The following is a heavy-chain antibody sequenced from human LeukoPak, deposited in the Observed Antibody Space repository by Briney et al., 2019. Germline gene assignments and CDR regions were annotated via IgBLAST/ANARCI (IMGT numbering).Heavy chain of an antibody. J-gene: IGHJ4*02. D-gene: IGHD3-10*01. CDR1: GGSISSSSYY. CDR3: ARTGDPITMVRGGASYYFDY. Sequence: SETLSLTCTVSGGSISSSSYYWGWIRQPPGKGLEWIGSIYYSGSTNYNPSLKSRVTISVDTSKNQFSLKLSSVTAADTAVYYCARTGDPITMVRGGASYYFDYWGQGTLVTVSS. CDR2: IYYSGST. V-gene: IGHV4-39*07.